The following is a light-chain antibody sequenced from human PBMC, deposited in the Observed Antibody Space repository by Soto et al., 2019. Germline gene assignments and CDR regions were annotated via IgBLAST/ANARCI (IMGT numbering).Light chain of an antibody. CDR1: QSITSN. CDR2: DAS. CDR3: HKYGPSPLT. J-gene: IGKJ4*01. V-gene: IGKV3-15*01. Sequence: EMVMTQSPATLSVSPGERATLFCRASQSITSNLLAWYQQKPGQAPRLLIYDASTRATGIPARFSGSGSGTEFTLTISNLQSEDFAVYYCHKYGPSPLTFGGGTKVEI.